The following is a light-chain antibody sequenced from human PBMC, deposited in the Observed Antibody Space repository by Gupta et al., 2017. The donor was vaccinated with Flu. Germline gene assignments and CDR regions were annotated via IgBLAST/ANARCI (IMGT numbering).Light chain of an antibody. CDR1: SSNIASHY. CDR2: EYS. Sequence: KVTISCSGSSSNIASHYVSWYQQLPGAAPKLLIYEYSKRPSGIPDRFSGSKSGTSATLGITGLQTGDEADYYCATWDSSLSGGVFGGGTKM. CDR3: ATWDSSLSGGV. J-gene: IGLJ3*02. V-gene: IGLV1-51*02.